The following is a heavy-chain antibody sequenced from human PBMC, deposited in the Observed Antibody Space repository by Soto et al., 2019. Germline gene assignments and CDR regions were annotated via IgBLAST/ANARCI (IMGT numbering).Heavy chain of an antibody. J-gene: IGHJ5*02. CDR3: ASPNTKGITIFGVAPFDP. Sequence: GGSLRLSCAASGFTFSSYAMHWVRQAPGKGLEWVAVISYDGSNKYYADSVKGRFTISRDNSKNTPYLQMNSLRAEDTAVYYCASPNTKGITIFGVAPFDPWGQGTLVTVSS. D-gene: IGHD3-3*01. CDR1: GFTFSSYA. V-gene: IGHV3-30-3*01. CDR2: ISYDGSNK.